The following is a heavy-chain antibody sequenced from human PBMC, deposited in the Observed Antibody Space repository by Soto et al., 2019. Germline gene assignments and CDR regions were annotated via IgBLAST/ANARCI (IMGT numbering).Heavy chain of an antibody. V-gene: IGHV1-3*01. D-gene: IGHD3-22*01. CDR3: ARTGHSGSYDY. J-gene: IGHJ4*02. CDR2: INAGNGDT. CDR1: GYTFPNFG. Sequence: GASVKVSCKAFGYTFPNFGIHLVRQAPGQRLEWMGWINAGNGDTKYSENFQGRVTITRDTSASTVYLDLSSLSSEDTAFYYCARTGHSGSYDYWGQGTLVTVSS.